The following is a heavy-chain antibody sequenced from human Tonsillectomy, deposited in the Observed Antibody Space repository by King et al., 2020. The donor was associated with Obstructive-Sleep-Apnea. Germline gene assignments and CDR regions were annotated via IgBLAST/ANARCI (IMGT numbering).Heavy chain of an antibody. CDR2: IRYDGSNK. Sequence: VQLVESGGGVVQPGGSLRLSCAASGFTFSSYGMHWVRQAPGKGLEWVAFIRYDGSNKYYADSVKGRFTISRDNSKSTLYLQMNSLRAEDTAVYYCAKVSITMIVGRWGQGTLVTVSS. V-gene: IGHV3-30*02. D-gene: IGHD3-22*01. J-gene: IGHJ4*02. CDR3: AKVSITMIVGR. CDR1: GFTFSSYG.